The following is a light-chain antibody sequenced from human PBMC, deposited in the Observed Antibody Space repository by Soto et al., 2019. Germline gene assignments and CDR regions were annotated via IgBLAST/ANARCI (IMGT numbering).Light chain of an antibody. V-gene: IGKV3-20*01. J-gene: IGKJ1*01. CDR3: QQYGSSGT. Sequence: ETVLTQSPGTLSLSPGERATLSCRASQSVSNNYLAWYQQRPGQAPRLLIFDASTRATGIPDRFSGSGSGTDFTLTISRLEPEDFAVYYCQQYGSSGTFGQGTKVDI. CDR2: DAS. CDR1: QSVSNNY.